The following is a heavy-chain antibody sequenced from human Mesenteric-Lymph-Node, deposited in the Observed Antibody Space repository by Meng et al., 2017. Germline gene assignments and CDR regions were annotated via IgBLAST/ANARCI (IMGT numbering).Heavy chain of an antibody. Sequence: QVQLVQSGAEVKKPGASVKVSCKASGYTFTGYYIHWVRQAPGQGLEWMGRINLNSGGTNYAQKFQGGVTMTWDTSISAAQMELSSLRSDDTAVYYCAAFYYESSGYFRADYWGQGILVTVSS. V-gene: IGHV1-2*06. J-gene: IGHJ4*02. CDR2: INLNSGGT. CDR1: GYTFTGYY. D-gene: IGHD3-22*01. CDR3: AAFYYESSGYFRADY.